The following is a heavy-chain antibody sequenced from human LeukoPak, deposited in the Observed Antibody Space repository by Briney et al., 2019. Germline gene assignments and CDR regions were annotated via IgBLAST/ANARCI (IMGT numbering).Heavy chain of an antibody. CDR1: GYTFTGYY. Sequence: ASVKVSCKASGYTFTGYYMHWVRQAPGQGLEWMGWINPNSGGTNYAQKSQGRVTMTRDTSISTAYMELSRLRSDDTAVYYCARARSGWYGGYNWFDPWGQGTLVTVSS. CDR3: ARARSGWYGGYNWFDP. V-gene: IGHV1-2*02. CDR2: INPNSGGT. J-gene: IGHJ5*02. D-gene: IGHD6-19*01.